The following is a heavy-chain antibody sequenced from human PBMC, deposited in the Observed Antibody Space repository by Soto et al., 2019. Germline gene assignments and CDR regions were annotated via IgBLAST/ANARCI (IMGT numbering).Heavy chain of an antibody. CDR2: IYKSATT. Sequence: PSETLSLTCSVSGDSISNLDYFWAWIRQPPGQALEYIGYIYKSATTYYNPSFESRVAISVGTSKSQFSLNVTSVTAADTAVYFCARGRYCLTGRCFPNWFESWGQGALVTVSS. V-gene: IGHV4-30-4*01. CDR1: GDSISNLDYF. CDR3: ARGRYCLTGRCFPNWFES. D-gene: IGHD7-27*01. J-gene: IGHJ5*01.